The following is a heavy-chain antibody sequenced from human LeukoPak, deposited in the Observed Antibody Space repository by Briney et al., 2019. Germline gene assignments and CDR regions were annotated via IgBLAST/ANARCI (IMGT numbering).Heavy chain of an antibody. CDR2: IYHSGST. J-gene: IGHJ5*02. Sequence: SQTLSLTCAVSGGSISSGGYSWSWIRQPPGKGLEWIGYIYHSGSTYYNPSLKSRVTISVDRSKNQFSLKLSSVTAADTAVYYCARGPNYDILTGYSPWGQGTLVTVSS. CDR3: ARGPNYDILTGYSP. D-gene: IGHD3-9*01. CDR1: GGSISSGGYS. V-gene: IGHV4-30-2*01.